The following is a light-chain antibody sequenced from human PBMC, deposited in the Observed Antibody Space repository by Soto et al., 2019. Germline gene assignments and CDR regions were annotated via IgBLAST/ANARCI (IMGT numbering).Light chain of an antibody. CDR1: QDIRND. Sequence: AIQMTQSPSSLSSSVGDRVTITCRASQDIRNDLGWYQHKPGKAPNLLIYNASSLQSGVPSRFNGSGSGTDFTLTISSQQPEDSATYYCLQDDSYPRTFGPGTKVDVK. V-gene: IGKV1-6*01. J-gene: IGKJ3*01. CDR2: NAS. CDR3: LQDDSYPRT.